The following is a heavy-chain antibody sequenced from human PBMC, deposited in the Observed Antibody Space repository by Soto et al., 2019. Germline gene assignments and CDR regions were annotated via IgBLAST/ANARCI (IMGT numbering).Heavy chain of an antibody. V-gene: IGHV4-30-4*01. J-gene: IGHJ6*02. CDR1: GGSISSGDYY. CDR2: IYYSGST. CDR3: ASSDEKYYYYGMDV. Sequence: PSETLSLTCTVSGGSISSGDYYWSWIRQPPGKGLEWIGYIYYSGSTYYNQSLKSRVNISVDTSKNQFSLKLSSVTAADTAVYYCASSDEKYYYYGMDVWGQGTTVTVSS.